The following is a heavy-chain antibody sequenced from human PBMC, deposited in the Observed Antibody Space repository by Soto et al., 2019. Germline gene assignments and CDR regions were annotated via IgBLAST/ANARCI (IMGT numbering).Heavy chain of an antibody. CDR3: TDMRGQWLPRD. D-gene: IGHD6-19*01. J-gene: IGHJ4*02. CDR1: GGSISGSDYY. CDR2: IFYSGDS. V-gene: IGHV4-39*01. Sequence: QLRESGPGLVRPSETLSLTCTVSGGSISGSDYYWGWIRQPPGKGLEWIGNIFYSGDSYYSPYLKSRATISVDTSKNQFSLKVRSVTVEDTAIYYCTDMRGQWLPRDWGQGTLVTVSS.